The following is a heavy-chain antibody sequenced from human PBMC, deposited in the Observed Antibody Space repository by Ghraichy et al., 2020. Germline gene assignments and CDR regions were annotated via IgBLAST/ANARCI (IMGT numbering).Heavy chain of an antibody. Sequence: GESLNISCTASGFIFSAYTMHWVRQAPGKGLAWVSSISSSTDYIYYADSVEGRFTISRDNAKNSLYLQMSSLRADDTAVYYCARGPDYWGQGTLVTVSS. CDR3: ARGPDY. J-gene: IGHJ4*02. V-gene: IGHV3-21*01. CDR1: GFIFSAYT. CDR2: ISSSTDYI.